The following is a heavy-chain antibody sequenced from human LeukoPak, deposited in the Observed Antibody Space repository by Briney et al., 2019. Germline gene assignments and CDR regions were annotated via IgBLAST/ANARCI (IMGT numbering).Heavy chain of an antibody. V-gene: IGHV3-21*01. CDR1: GFTFSRYT. CDR3: AELGITMIGGV. CDR2: ISRSSIYK. Sequence: GGSLRLSCAASGFTFSRYTMTWVSQAPGKGLEWVSSISRSSIYKYYADSLKGRFTISRDNAKNSLYLQMNSLRAEDTAVYYCAELGITMIGGVWGKGTTVTISS. D-gene: IGHD3-10*02. J-gene: IGHJ6*04.